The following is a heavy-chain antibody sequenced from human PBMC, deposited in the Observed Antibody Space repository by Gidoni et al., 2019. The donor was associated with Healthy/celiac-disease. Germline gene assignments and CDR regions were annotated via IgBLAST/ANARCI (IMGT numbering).Heavy chain of an antibody. CDR2: INHSGST. V-gene: IGHV4-34*01. J-gene: IGHJ5*02. CDR3: ARGFLRTNYYGSGGLRGNWFDP. CDR1: GGYFSGYY. D-gene: IGHD3-10*01. Sequence: QVQLQPWGAGLLKPSETLSLTCAVYGGYFSGYYWSWIRQPPGKGLEWIGEINHSGSTNYNPSLKSRVTRSVDTYKNQFSLKLSSVTAADTAVYYCARGFLRTNYYGSGGLRGNWFDPWGQGTLVTVSS.